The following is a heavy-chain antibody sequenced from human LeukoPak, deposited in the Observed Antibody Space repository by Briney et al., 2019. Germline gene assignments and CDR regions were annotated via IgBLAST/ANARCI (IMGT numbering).Heavy chain of an antibody. D-gene: IGHD6-19*01. J-gene: IGHJ4*02. CDR2: ISGSGGST. CDR3: AKPIGNINTVAVAFDY. Sequence: GGSLRLSCAASGFTFSSYAMSWVRQAPGKGLEWVSGISGSGGSTYYADSVKGRFTISRDNSKNTLYLQMNGLRAEDTAVYYCAKPIGNINTVAVAFDYWSQGTLVTVSS. CDR1: GFTFSSYA. V-gene: IGHV3-23*01.